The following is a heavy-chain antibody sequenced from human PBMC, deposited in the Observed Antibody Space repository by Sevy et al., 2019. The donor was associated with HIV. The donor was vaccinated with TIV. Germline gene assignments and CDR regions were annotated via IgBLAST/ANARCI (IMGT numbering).Heavy chain of an antibody. J-gene: IGHJ6*02. CDR3: ARDCSSTNCIWGLDF. Sequence: GGSLRLSCAASGFTFSNYWMSWVRQAPGQGLEWVATRKKDGTEKYYVDPVRGRFIMSRGNARNSLYLQMNSLRVEDTTLYYCARDCSSTNCIWGLDFWGQGTTVTVSS. D-gene: IGHD2-2*01. V-gene: IGHV3-7*03. CDR1: GFTFSNYW. CDR2: RKKDGTEK.